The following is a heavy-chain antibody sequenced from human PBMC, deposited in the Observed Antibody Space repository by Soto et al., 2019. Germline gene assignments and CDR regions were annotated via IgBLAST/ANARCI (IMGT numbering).Heavy chain of an antibody. V-gene: IGHV1-46*01. CDR3: ARAASATRDGYIY. CDR1: GYTFTSYY. CDR2: INPSGGST. J-gene: IGHJ4*02. D-gene: IGHD5-12*01. Sequence: QVQLVQSGAEVKKPGASVKVSCKASGYTFTSYYMHWVRQAPGQGLEWMGIINPSGGSTSYAQKFQGGVTMTREPSTSTVYMELSSLRSEDTAVYYCARAASATRDGYIYWGQGTLVTVSS.